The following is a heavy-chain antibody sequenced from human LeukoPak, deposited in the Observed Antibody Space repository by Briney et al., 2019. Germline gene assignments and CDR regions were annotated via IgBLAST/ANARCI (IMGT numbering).Heavy chain of an antibody. CDR3: ARGAQYYYDSSGSYFDY. CDR1: GGTFSSYA. CDR2: IIPILGIA. D-gene: IGHD3-22*01. Sequence: ASVKVSCKASGGTFSSYAISWVRQAPGQGLEWMGRIIPILGIANHAQKFQGRVTITADKSTSTAYMELSSLRSEDTAVYYCARGAQYYYDSSGSYFDYWGQGTLVTVSS. J-gene: IGHJ4*02. V-gene: IGHV1-69*04.